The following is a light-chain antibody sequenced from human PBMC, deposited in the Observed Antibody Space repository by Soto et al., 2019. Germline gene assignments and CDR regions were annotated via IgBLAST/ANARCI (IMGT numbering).Light chain of an antibody. CDR2: WAS. CDR3: QQYYSTPPYT. V-gene: IGKV4-1*01. J-gene: IGKJ2*01. Sequence: DIVMTQSPDSLAVSLGERATINCKSGKSVLYSSNNKNYLAWYQQKPGQPPKLLIYWASTRESGVPDRFSGSGSGTDFTLTISSLQAEDVAVYYCQQYYSTPPYTFGQGTKLEIK. CDR1: KSVLYSSNNKNY.